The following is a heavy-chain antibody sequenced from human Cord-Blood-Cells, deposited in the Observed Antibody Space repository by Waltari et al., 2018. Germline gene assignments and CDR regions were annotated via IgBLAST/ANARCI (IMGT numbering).Heavy chain of an antibody. CDR3: ARDRPTTVVKGYMDV. D-gene: IGHD4-17*01. CDR2: ISSSSSYI. Sequence: EVQLVESGGGLVKPGGSLRLSCAASGFTFSSYSMNWVRQAPGKGLEWVSSISSSSSYIYYADSVKGRFTSSRDNAKNSLYLQMNSLRAEDTAVYYCARDRPTTVVKGYMDVWGKGTTVTVSS. V-gene: IGHV3-21*01. J-gene: IGHJ6*03. CDR1: GFTFSSYS.